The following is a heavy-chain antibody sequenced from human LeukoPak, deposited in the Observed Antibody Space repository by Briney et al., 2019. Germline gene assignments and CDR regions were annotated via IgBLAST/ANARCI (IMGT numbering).Heavy chain of an antibody. J-gene: IGHJ4*02. CDR1: GYTFTSYG. CDR3: ARGAVAGFLLLEFDY. D-gene: IGHD6-19*01. Sequence: GASVKVSCKASGYTFTSYGISWVRQAPGQGLEWMGWISAYKGDTNYAQKLQGRVTMTRDTSISTAYMELSRLRSDDTAVYYCARGAVAGFLLLEFDYWGQGTLVTVSS. V-gene: IGHV1-18*01. CDR2: ISAYKGDT.